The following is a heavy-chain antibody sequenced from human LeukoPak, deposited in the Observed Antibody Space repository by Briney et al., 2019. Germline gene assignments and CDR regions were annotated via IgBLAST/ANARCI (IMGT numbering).Heavy chain of an antibody. J-gene: IGHJ5*02. V-gene: IGHV1-24*01. D-gene: IGHD3-3*01. CDR1: GYTLTELS. CDR3: ATATHFFGVVIHNWFDP. CDR2: FDPEDGET. Sequence: ASAKVSCKVSGYTLTELSMHWVRQAPGKGLERMGGFDPEDGETIYAQKLQGRVTMTEDTSTDTAYMELSSLRSEDTAVYYCATATHFFGVVIHNWFDPWGQGTLVTVSS.